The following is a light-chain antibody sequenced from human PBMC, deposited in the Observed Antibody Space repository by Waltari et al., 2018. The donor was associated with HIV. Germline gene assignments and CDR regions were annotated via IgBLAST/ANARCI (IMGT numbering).Light chain of an antibody. V-gene: IGLV1-40*01. CDR2: GFN. J-gene: IGLJ2*01. Sequence: QSVLTQPPSVSGPPGQRVTISCTGSTSNVGAGPDVHWYQHLLGTAPKLLISGFNSRPSGVPDRFSGSKSGTSASLAITGLQAEDEADYYCQSYDSTLSAVIFGGGTKLTVL. CDR3: QSYDSTLSAVI. CDR1: TSNVGAGPD.